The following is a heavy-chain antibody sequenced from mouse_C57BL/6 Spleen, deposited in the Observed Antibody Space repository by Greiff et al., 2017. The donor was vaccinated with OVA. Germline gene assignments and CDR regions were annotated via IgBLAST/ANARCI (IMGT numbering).Heavy chain of an antibody. CDR2: INPSTGGT. D-gene: IGHD2-1*01. V-gene: IGHV1-42*01. Sequence: VQLKQSGPELVKPGASVKISCKASGYSFTGYYMNWVKQSPEKSLEWIGEINPSTGGTTYNQKFKAKATLTVDKSSSTAYMQLKSLTSEDSAVYYCARRGNRDYFDYWGQGTTLTVSS. CDR3: ARRGNRDYFDY. J-gene: IGHJ2*01. CDR1: GYSFTGYY.